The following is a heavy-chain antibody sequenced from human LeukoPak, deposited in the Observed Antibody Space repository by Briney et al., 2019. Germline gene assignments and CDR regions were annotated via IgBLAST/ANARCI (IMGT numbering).Heavy chain of an antibody. Sequence: SETLSLTCTVSGGSISSYYWSWIRQPAVKGLEWIGRIYTSGSTNYNPSLKSRVTMTVDTSKNQFSLKLSSVTAADTAVYYCARDGDMVRGVLDAFDIWGQGTMVTVSS. CDR1: GGSISSYY. J-gene: IGHJ3*02. CDR2: IYTSGST. V-gene: IGHV4-4*07. D-gene: IGHD3-10*01. CDR3: ARDGDMVRGVLDAFDI.